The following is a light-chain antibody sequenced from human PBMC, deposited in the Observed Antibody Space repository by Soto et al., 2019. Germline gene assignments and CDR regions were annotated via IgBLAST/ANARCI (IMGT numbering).Light chain of an antibody. CDR2: AAS. CDR1: QDIGND. CDR3: LQDHDYPWT. J-gene: IGKJ1*01. V-gene: IGKV1-6*02. Sequence: IQMTQSPSSLSVSVTDRVTITCRASQDIGNDLGWYQQRPGEAPELLLYAASTLRSGVPSRFSGSGSGTQFTLTLNNLQPDDSATYFCLQDHDYPWTFGHGTKVEV.